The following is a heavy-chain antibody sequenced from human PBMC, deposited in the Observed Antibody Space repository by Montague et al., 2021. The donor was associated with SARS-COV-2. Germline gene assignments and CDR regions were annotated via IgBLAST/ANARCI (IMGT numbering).Heavy chain of an antibody. CDR1: GFSLKTSGVG. CDR2: IYWDDDR. V-gene: IGHV2-5*02. J-gene: IGHJ4*02. CDR3: ARIGATIDYYDYNDKNRFDH. D-gene: IGHD3-22*01. Sequence: PALVKPTQTLTLTCTFSGFSLKTSGVGVGWIRQPPGEALEWLALIYWDDDRRYSPSLKSRLSISKDTTRNQVALTMTKMDPMDTATYYCARIGATIDYYDYNDKNRFDHWGQGTLDTVSS.